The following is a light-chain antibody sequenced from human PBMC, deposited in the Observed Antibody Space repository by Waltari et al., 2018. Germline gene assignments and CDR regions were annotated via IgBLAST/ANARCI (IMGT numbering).Light chain of an antibody. V-gene: IGKV3-20*01. J-gene: IGKJ1*01. CDR2: DAS. CDR3: QKYVNLPAT. CDR1: QSVGKY. Sequence: EIVLTQSPGTLSLSPGERATLSCRASQSVGKYLAWYQQKPGQAPRLLMYDASTRATGIPDGFSGSGSGTDFSLTISRLEPEDFAVYYCQKYVNLPATFGQGTKVEIK.